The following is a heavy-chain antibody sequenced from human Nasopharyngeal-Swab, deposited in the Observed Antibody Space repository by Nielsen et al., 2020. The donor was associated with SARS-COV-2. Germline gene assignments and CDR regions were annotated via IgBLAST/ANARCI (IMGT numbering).Heavy chain of an antibody. CDR1: GFTFSSYS. CDR3: ARDAKDYDFWSGYYTAPYFDY. V-gene: IGHV3-48*02. D-gene: IGHD3-3*01. J-gene: IGHJ4*02. CDR2: ISSSSSTI. Sequence: GESLKISCAASGFTFSSYSMNWVRQAPGKGLEWVSYISSSSSTIYYADSVKGRFTISRDNAKNSLYLQMNSLRDEDTAVYYCARDAKDYDFWSGYYTAPYFDYWGQGTLVTVSS.